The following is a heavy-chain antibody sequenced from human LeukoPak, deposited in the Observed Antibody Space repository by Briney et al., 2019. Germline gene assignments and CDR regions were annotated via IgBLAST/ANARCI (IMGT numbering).Heavy chain of an antibody. V-gene: IGHV1-18*01. Sequence: GASVKVSCKASGYTFTSYGISWVRQAPGQGLEWMGWISAYNGNTNYAQKLQGRVTMTTDTSTSTAYMELRSLRSDDTAVYYCAREFRVYGGNPDDAFDIWGQGTMVTVSS. D-gene: IGHD4-23*01. CDR2: ISAYNGNT. J-gene: IGHJ3*02. CDR3: AREFRVYGGNPDDAFDI. CDR1: GYTFTSYG.